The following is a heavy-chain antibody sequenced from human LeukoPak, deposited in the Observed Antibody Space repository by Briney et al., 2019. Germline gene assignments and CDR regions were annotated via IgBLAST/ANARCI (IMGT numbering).Heavy chain of an antibody. J-gene: IGHJ3*02. D-gene: IGHD3-3*01. CDR3: ARGATIFGVYDAFDI. CDR2: IYYSGST. CDR1: GDSISSYY. Sequence: SETLSLTCTVSGDSISSYYWSWIRQPPGKGLEWIGYIYYSGSTYYNPSLKSRVTISVDTSKNQFSLKLSSVTAADTAVYYCARGATIFGVYDAFDIWGQGTMVTVSS. V-gene: IGHV4-59*08.